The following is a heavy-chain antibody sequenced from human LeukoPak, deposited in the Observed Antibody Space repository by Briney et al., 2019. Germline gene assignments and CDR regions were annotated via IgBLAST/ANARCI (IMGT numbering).Heavy chain of an antibody. CDR2: IYYSGST. CDR3: ASVARDSSGYHYFDY. J-gene: IGHJ4*02. D-gene: IGHD3-22*01. V-gene: IGHV4-39*01. Sequence: SETLSLTCTVSGGSISSSNYYWGWIRQPPGKWLEWIGNIYYSGSTYYNPSLKSRVTISVDTSKNQFSLKLSSVTAADTAVYYCASVARDSSGYHYFDYWGQGTLVTVSS. CDR1: GGSISSSNYY.